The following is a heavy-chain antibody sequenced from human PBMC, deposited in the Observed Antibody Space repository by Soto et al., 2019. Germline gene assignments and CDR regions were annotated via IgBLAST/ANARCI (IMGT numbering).Heavy chain of an antibody. J-gene: IGHJ4*02. CDR2: INHSGST. Sequence: SETLSLTCAVYGGSFSGYYWSWIRQPPGKGLEWIGEINHSGSTYYNPSLKSRVTISVDRSKNQFSLKLSSVTAADTAVYYCARVRHNYYGSVGFDYWGQGTLVTVSS. D-gene: IGHD3-10*01. CDR1: GGSFSGYY. V-gene: IGHV4-34*01. CDR3: ARVRHNYYGSVGFDY.